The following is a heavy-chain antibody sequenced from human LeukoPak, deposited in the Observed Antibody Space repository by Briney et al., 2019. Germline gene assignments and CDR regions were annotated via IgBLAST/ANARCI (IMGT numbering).Heavy chain of an antibody. CDR2: VYYSGST. D-gene: IGHD6-19*01. V-gene: IGHV4-59*01. CDR3: ARDLLSTAGYFDY. J-gene: IGHJ4*02. CDR1: GGSISSYY. Sequence: SESLSLTCTVSGGSISSYYWSWSRQPPGKGLEWVGYVYYSGSTNYTPSLKCRVSISVDTSKNQFSLNLSSVTAADTAVYYCARDLLSTAGYFDYWGQGTLVPVAS.